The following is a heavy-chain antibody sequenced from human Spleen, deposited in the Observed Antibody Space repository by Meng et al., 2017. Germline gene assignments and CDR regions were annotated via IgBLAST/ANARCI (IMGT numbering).Heavy chain of an antibody. D-gene: IGHD3-9*01. V-gene: IGHV4-59*01. CDR1: GGSISSYY. J-gene: IGHJ4*02. CDR2: VYYSGTT. CDR3: ARMSYDTLTGYYHLFDY. Sequence: SETLSLTCDVSGGSISSYYLSWIRQPPGKGLEWIGYVYYSGTTNYNPALNSRVIISLDTSKNQFSLKLHSVIAADTAVYYCARMSYDTLTGYYHLFDYWGQGTLVTVSS.